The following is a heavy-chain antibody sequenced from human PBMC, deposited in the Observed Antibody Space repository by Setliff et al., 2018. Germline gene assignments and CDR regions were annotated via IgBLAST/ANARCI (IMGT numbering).Heavy chain of an antibody. D-gene: IGHD2-8*02. V-gene: IGHV4-4*08. CDR2: IYTSGST. Sequence: PSETLSLTCTVSGGSISSYYWSWIRQPPWKGLEWIGYIYTSGSTNYNPSLKSRVTISLDTSKDQFSLKLRSVTAADTAVYYCARLSPYNTGPPFDYMDVWGKGTTVTVSS. CDR3: ARLSPYNTGPPFDYMDV. J-gene: IGHJ6*03. CDR1: GGSISSYY.